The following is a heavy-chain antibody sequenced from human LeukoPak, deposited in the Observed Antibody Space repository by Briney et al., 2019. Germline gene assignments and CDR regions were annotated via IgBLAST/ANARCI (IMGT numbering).Heavy chain of an antibody. V-gene: IGHV3-30*02. CDR1: GFTFSSYG. D-gene: IGHD6-19*01. CDR2: IRYDGSNK. J-gene: IGHJ6*03. Sequence: QSGGSLRLSCAASGFTFSSYGMHWVRQAPGKGLEWVAFIRYDGSNKYYADSVKGRFTISRDNSKNTLYLQMNSLRAEDTAVYYCARVGQWLGTYYYYYMDVWGKGTTVTVSS. CDR3: ARVGQWLGTYYYYYMDV.